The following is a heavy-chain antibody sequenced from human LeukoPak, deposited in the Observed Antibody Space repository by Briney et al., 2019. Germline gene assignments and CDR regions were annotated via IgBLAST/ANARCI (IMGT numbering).Heavy chain of an antibody. CDR3: ARGISAVVPRAFDL. Sequence: PGGSLRLSCAASGFTFSGYSMNWVRQAPGKGLEWVSYIGSSGLIIYYADSVKGRLTISRDNAKNSLFLQMSSLRAEDTAVYYCARGISAVVPRAFDLWGQGTMVTVSS. D-gene: IGHD2-15*01. V-gene: IGHV3-48*04. CDR1: GFTFSGYS. CDR2: IGSSGLII. J-gene: IGHJ3*01.